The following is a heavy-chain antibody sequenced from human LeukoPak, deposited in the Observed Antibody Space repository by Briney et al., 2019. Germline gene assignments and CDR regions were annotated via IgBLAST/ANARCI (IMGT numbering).Heavy chain of an antibody. D-gene: IGHD2-21*02. Sequence: ASVKVSCKASGYTFTSYGISWVRQAPGQGLEWMGWISAYNGNTNYAQKLQGRVTMTTDTSTSTAYMELRSLRSEDTAVYYCATDLRSPYIVVVTESGWGFDPWGQGTLVTVSS. V-gene: IGHV1-18*01. CDR1: GYTFTSYG. CDR3: ATDLRSPYIVVVTESGWGFDP. CDR2: ISAYNGNT. J-gene: IGHJ5*02.